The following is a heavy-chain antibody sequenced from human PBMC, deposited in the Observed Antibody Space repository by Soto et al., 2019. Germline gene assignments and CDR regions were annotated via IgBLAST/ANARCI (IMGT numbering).Heavy chain of an antibody. V-gene: IGHV1-2*02. J-gene: IGHJ4*02. CDR1: GYTFTSYA. CDR2: TNPNSGGT. CDR3: ARDLITMILEVQTFDY. Sequence: AAVKVSCKAAGYTFTSYAMPWVRQAPGQRLEWMGWTNPNSGGTNYAQKFQGRVTMTRDTSISTAYMELSRLRTDDTPVYYCARDLITMILEVQTFDYWGQGCLVAVSS. D-gene: IGHD3-22*01.